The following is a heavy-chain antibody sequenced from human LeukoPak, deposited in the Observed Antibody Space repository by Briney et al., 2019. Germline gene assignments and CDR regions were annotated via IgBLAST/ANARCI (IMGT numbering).Heavy chain of an antibody. Sequence: SVNVSCKASRDTFSSDDITWVRQAPGQGLEWMGRIIPVLDIANYAQKFQGRVTITADKSTNTVYMELNSLTSEDTAVYYCARERLYVSENVYYFDYWGQGTLVTVSS. J-gene: IGHJ4*02. D-gene: IGHD3-10*01. CDR2: IIPVLDIA. CDR1: RDTFSSDD. V-gene: IGHV1-69*04. CDR3: ARERLYVSENVYYFDY.